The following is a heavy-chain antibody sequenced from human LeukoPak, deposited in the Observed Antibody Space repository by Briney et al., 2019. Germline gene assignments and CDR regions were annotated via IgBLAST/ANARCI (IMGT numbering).Heavy chain of an antibody. V-gene: IGHV4-39*07. CDR3: ARGGEEADTAY. CDR2: LYYSGST. D-gene: IGHD6-19*01. CDR1: GDSITASSYY. J-gene: IGHJ4*02. Sequence: PSETLSLTCTVSGDSITASSYYWGWIRQAPGKGLEWIGSLYYSGSTYKNPSLKSRVTISLDTSKNQFSLRLTSVTAADTAVSYCARGGEEADTAYWGQGILVTVSS.